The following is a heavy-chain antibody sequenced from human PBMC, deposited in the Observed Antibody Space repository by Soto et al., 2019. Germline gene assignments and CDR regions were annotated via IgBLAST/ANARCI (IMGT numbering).Heavy chain of an antibody. Sequence: AASVKVSCKASGGTFSSYAISWVRQAPGQGLEWMGGIIPIFGTANYAQKFQGRVTITADESTSTAYMELSSLRSEDTAVYYCASLPYYYDSSGYNDAFDIWGQGTMVTVSS. D-gene: IGHD3-22*01. CDR2: IIPIFGTA. CDR3: ASLPYYYDSSGYNDAFDI. J-gene: IGHJ3*02. CDR1: GGTFSSYA. V-gene: IGHV1-69*13.